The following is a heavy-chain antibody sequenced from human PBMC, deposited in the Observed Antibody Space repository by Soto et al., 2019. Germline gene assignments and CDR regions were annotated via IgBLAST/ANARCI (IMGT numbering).Heavy chain of an antibody. CDR3: AREVASGYQLLWNYGMEV. Sequence: ASVKVSCKASGGTFSSYAISWVRQAPGQGLEWMGGIIPIFGTANYAQKFQGRVTITADESTSTAYMELSSLRSEDTAVYYCAREVASGYQLLWNYGMEVWGQGTTVTVSS. CDR1: GGTFSSYA. D-gene: IGHD2-2*01. V-gene: IGHV1-69*13. J-gene: IGHJ6*02. CDR2: IIPIFGTA.